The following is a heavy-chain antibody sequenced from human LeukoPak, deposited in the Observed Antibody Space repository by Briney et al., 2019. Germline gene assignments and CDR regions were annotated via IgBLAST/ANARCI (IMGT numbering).Heavy chain of an antibody. CDR3: ARGSGGYSYGYPDY. CDR2: ISYDGSNK. J-gene: IGHJ4*02. D-gene: IGHD5-18*01. V-gene: IGHV3-30*04. Sequence: PGGSLRLSCAASGFTFSSYAMHWVRQAPGKGLEWVAVISYDGSNKYYADSVKGRFTISRDNSKNTLYLQMNSLRAEDTAVYYCARGSGGYSYGYPDYWGQGTLVTVSS. CDR1: GFTFSSYA.